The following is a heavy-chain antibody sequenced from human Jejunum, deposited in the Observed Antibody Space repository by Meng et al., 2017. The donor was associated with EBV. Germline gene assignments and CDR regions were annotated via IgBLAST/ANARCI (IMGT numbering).Heavy chain of an antibody. CDR2: IYYSGST. D-gene: IGHD3-10*01. CDR3: ARRGGEGWFDP. J-gene: IGHJ5*02. V-gene: IGHV4-39*01. Sequence: QLQGSGPGLVKPSETLSLTCTVSGGSISSSSYHWGWIRQPPGKGLEWIGSIYYSGSTYYNPSLKSRVTISVDTSKNQFSPKLSSVTAADTAVYYCARRGGEGWFDPWGQGTLVTVSS. CDR1: GGSISSSSYH.